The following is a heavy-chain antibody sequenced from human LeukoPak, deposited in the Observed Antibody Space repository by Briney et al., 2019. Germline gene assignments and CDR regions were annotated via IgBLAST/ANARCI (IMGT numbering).Heavy chain of an antibody. CDR3: ARLSGLWLGYYYGMDV. Sequence: ASVKVSCKASGYTFTSYGISWVRQAPGQGLEWMGWISAYNGNTKYAQKLQGRVTMTTDTSTSTAYMELRSLRSDDTAVYYCARLSGLWLGYYYGMDVWGQGTTVTVSS. CDR1: GYTFTSYG. CDR2: ISAYNGNT. D-gene: IGHD5-18*01. J-gene: IGHJ6*02. V-gene: IGHV1-18*01.